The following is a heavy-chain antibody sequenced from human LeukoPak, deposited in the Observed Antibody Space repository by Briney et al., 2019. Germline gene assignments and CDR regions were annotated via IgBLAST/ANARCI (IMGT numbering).Heavy chain of an antibody. CDR3: ATGTHYDLLPF. J-gene: IGHJ4*02. D-gene: IGHD3-9*01. Sequence: GASVKVSCKVSGYSITELSTHWVRQAPGKGLEWMGGFGPGSGEIIYEQKFQDRVTMTEDTSTDTAYMELSSLRSEDTALYHCATGTHYDLLPFWGQGTLVTVSS. CDR1: GYSITELS. CDR2: FGPGSGEI. V-gene: IGHV1-24*01.